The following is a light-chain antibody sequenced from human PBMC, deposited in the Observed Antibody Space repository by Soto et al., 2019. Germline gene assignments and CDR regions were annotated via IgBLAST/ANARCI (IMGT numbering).Light chain of an antibody. J-gene: IGKJ1*01. Sequence: VLTQSPGTLSLSPGERATLSCRASEMITSFYVAWYQQKPGQAPRLLIYAASVRATGIPHRFSGSGSGTRFTLTISSLEPDDSAVYYCQQYGAIPVPFGQGTKVEIK. CDR2: AAS. CDR1: EMITSFY. CDR3: QQYGAIPVP. V-gene: IGKV3-20*01.